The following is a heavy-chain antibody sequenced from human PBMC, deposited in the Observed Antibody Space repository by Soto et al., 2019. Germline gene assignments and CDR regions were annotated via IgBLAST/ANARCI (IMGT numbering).Heavy chain of an antibody. CDR3: ARGGVMANLDV. CDR2: INAYNGNT. CDR1: GYIFTTDG. D-gene: IGHD3-16*01. V-gene: IGHV1-18*01. J-gene: IGHJ6*02. Sequence: ASVKVSCKASGYIFTTDGITWVRQAPGQGLEWMGWINAYNGNTGYAQKVQGRVTMTTDIPTSTAYMELRSLRSDDTAVYYCARGGVMANLDVWGQGTTVTVSS.